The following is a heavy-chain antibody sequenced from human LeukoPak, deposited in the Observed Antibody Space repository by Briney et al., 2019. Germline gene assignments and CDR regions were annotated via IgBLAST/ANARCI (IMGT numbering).Heavy chain of an antibody. CDR3: AKDADNWNSYFAY. Sequence: GGSLRLSCAASGSSFSNYGMHWVRQAPGKGLEWVAGVWYDGSNKQYADSVQGRFTISKDNSKNTLYLQMSSLTAEDTAVYYRAKDADNWNSYFAYWGQGTLVTVSS. CDR2: VWYDGSNK. CDR1: GSSFSNYG. V-gene: IGHV3-30*02. J-gene: IGHJ4*02. D-gene: IGHD1-7*01.